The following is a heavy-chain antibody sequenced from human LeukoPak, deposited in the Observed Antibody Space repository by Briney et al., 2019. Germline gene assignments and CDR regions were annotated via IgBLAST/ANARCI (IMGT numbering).Heavy chain of an antibody. CDR2: ISSSGSTI. J-gene: IGHJ4*02. D-gene: IGHD1-26*01. CDR1: GFTFSDYY. CDR3: ARRRDSGSLQHFDY. Sequence: PGGSLRLSCAASGFTFSDYYMSWIRQAPEKGLEWVSYISSSGSTIYYADSVKGRFTISRDNAKNSLYLQMNSLRAEDTAVYYCARRRDSGSLQHFDYWGQGTLVTVSS. V-gene: IGHV3-11*01.